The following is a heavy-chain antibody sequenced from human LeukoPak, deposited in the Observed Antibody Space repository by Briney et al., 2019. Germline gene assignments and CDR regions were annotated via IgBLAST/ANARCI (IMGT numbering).Heavy chain of an antibody. J-gene: IGHJ4*02. D-gene: IGHD4-17*01. CDR1: GFTFSSYS. CDR2: ISSSSSYI. V-gene: IGHV3-21*01. CDR3: TGGDYGAPLVFDY. Sequence: GGSLRLSCAASGFTFSSYSMNWVRQAPGKGLEWVSSISSSSSYIYYADSVKGRFTISRDNAKNSLYLQMNSLRAEDTAVYYCTGGDYGAPLVFDYWGQGTLVTVSS.